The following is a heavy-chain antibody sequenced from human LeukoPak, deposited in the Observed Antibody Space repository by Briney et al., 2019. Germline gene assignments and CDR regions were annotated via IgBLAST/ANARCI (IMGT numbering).Heavy chain of an antibody. CDR1: GGSFSGYY. D-gene: IGHD1-26*01. Sequence: SETLSLTCAAYGGSFSGYYWSWIRQPPGKGLEWIGYIYYSGSTNYNPSLKSRVTISVDTSKNQFSLKLSSVTAADTAVYYCARHGGGSYHRNYFDYWGQGTLVTVSS. CDR3: ARHGGGSYHRNYFDY. V-gene: IGHV4-59*08. CDR2: IYYSGST. J-gene: IGHJ4*02.